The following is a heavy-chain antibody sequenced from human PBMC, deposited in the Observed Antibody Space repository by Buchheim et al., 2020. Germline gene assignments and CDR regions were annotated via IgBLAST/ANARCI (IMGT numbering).Heavy chain of an antibody. Sequence: EVQLVESGGGLVQPGGPLRLSCAASGFTFSRYWMHWVRQAPGKGLMWVSRVNSDGSGTGYADSVKGRFTISRGNAKNTLYLQMNSLRAEDTAVYYCVKDLPNSGFAYDYWGQGSL. J-gene: IGHJ4*02. CDR2: VNSDGSGT. CDR3: VKDLPNSGFAYDY. V-gene: IGHV3-74*01. D-gene: IGHD5-12*01. CDR1: GFTFSRYW.